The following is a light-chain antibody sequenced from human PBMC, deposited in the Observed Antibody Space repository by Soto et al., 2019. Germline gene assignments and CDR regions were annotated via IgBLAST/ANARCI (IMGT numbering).Light chain of an antibody. CDR2: DVT. CDR3: SSYTSSTTVV. J-gene: IGLJ2*01. CDR1: SSDVGGSNS. V-gene: IGLV2-14*03. Sequence: QSALTQPASMSGSPGQSITISCTGTSSDVGGSNSVSWYHQHPGKAPKLMIYDVTNRPSWVSTRFSGSKSGNTASLTISGLQAEDAADYYCSSYTSSTTVVFGGGTKLTVL.